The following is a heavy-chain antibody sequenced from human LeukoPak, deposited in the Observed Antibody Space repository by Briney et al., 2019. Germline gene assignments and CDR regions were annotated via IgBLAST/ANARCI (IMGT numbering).Heavy chain of an antibody. CDR3: ASQLRDYYLRWFDP. CDR2: ISSSGSTI. Sequence: GGSLRLSCAASGFTFSSYEMNWVRQAPGKGLEWVSYISSSGSTIYYADSVKGRFTISRDNAKNPLYLQMNSLRAEDTAVYYCASQLRDYYLRWFDPWGQGTLVTVSS. CDR1: GFTFSSYE. V-gene: IGHV3-48*03. D-gene: IGHD4-17*01. J-gene: IGHJ5*02.